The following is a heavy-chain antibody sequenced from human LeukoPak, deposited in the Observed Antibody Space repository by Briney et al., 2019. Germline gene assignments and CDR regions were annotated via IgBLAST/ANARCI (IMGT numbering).Heavy chain of an antibody. CDR2: IYPGDSDT. J-gene: IGHJ5*02. Sequence: GESLKISCKGSGYSFTSYWIGWVRQMPGKGLEWMGIIYPGDSDTRYSPSFQGQVTISADKSISTAYLQWSSLKASDTAMYYCARLSRRITMVRGVTSNWFGPWGQGTLVTVSS. CDR1: GYSFTSYW. V-gene: IGHV5-51*01. D-gene: IGHD3-10*01. CDR3: ARLSRRITMVRGVTSNWFGP.